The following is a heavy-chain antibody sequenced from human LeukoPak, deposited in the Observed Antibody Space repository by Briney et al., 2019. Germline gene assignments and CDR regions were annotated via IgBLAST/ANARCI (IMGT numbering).Heavy chain of an antibody. V-gene: IGHV3-21*01. Sequence: GGSLRLSCAASRFTFSSYTMNGVRQAPGKGLEWVSSISTSSSYIYYADSVKGRFTISRDHAKNSLYLQMNSLRTEDTAVYYCASTWRSYYFDYWGQGTLVTVSS. J-gene: IGHJ4*02. D-gene: IGHD1-1*01. CDR3: ASTWRSYYFDY. CDR1: RFTFSSYT. CDR2: ISTSSSYI.